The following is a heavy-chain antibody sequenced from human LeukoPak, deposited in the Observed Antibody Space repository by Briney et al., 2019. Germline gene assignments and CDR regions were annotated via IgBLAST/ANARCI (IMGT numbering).Heavy chain of an antibody. CDR3: AKETRYCSSTSCPNWFDP. Sequence: GGSLRLSCAASGFTFSSYAMSWVRQAPGKGLEWVSAISGSGGSTYYADSVKGRSTISRDNSKNTLYLQMNSLRAEDTAVYYCAKETRYCSSTSCPNWFDPWGQGTLVTVSS. J-gene: IGHJ5*02. CDR1: GFTFSSYA. D-gene: IGHD2-2*01. CDR2: ISGSGGST. V-gene: IGHV3-23*01.